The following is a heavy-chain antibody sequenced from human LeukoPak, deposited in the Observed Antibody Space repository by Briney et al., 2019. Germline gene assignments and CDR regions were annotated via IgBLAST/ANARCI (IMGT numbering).Heavy chain of an antibody. CDR3: ARLHYYDSSGNDY. J-gene: IGHJ4*02. V-gene: IGHV3-11*01. CDR1: GFTFSDYY. Sequence: PGGSLRLSCAASGFTFSDYYMSWIRQAPGEGLEWVSYISSSGSAIYYADSVKGRFTISRDNAKNSLYLQMNSLRAEDTAVYYCARLHYYDSSGNDYWGQGTLVTVSS. CDR2: ISSSGSAI. D-gene: IGHD3-22*01.